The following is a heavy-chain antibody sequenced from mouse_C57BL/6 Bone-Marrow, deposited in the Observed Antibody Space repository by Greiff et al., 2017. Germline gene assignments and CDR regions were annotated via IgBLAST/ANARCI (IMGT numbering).Heavy chain of an antibody. CDR2: IDPGNGDP. Sequence: EVQLQQSGAELVRPGASVKLSCTASGFNFKDDYMHWVKQRPEQGLGWIGGIDPGNGDPEYASKFQGQATITADTSSNTAYLPLSSLTSEDAAVYYGTRCYCEGFAFWGQGTLVIVSA. J-gene: IGHJ3*01. V-gene: IGHV14-4*01. CDR3: TRCYCEGFAF. CDR1: GFNFKDDY. D-gene: IGHD1-1*01.